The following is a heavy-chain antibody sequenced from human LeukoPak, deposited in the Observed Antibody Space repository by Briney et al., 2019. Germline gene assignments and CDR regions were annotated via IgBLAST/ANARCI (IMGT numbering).Heavy chain of an antibody. CDR2: ISYDGSNK. J-gene: IGHJ4*02. CDR1: GFTFSTYA. V-gene: IGHV3-30-3*01. Sequence: PGGSLRLSCAASGFTFSTYAMSWVRQAPGKGLEWVAVISYDGSNKYYADSVKGRFTISRDNSKNTLYLQMNSLRAEDTAVYYCARGAEQLDPTFDYWGQGTLVTVSS. D-gene: IGHD6-13*01. CDR3: ARGAEQLDPTFDY.